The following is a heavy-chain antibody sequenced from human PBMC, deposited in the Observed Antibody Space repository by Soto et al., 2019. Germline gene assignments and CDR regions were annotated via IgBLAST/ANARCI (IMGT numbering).Heavy chain of an antibody. Sequence: PSETLSLTCTVSGGSISSYYWSWIRQPPGKGLEWIGYIYYSGSTNYNPSLKSRVTISVDTSKNQFSLKLSSVTAADTAVYYCARTLLNDYGDYLYFDYWGQGTLVTVSS. D-gene: IGHD4-17*01. CDR3: ARTLLNDYGDYLYFDY. J-gene: IGHJ4*02. CDR1: GGSISSYY. V-gene: IGHV4-59*08. CDR2: IYYSGST.